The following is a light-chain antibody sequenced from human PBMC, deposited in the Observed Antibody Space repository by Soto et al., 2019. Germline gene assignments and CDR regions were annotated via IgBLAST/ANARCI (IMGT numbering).Light chain of an antibody. CDR1: QSVSSN. J-gene: IGKJ1*01. V-gene: IGKV3-20*01. Sequence: EIVMTQSPATLSVSPGERATLSCRASQSVSSNLALYQQKPGQAPRLLIYGASNRATGNPDRFSGSGSGTDFSLTISGLQPEDFAVYYCQQYGTSPGTFGQGTKVDIK. CDR2: GAS. CDR3: QQYGTSPGT.